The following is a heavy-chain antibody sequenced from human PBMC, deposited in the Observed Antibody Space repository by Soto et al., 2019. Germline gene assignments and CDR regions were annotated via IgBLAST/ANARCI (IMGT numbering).Heavy chain of an antibody. J-gene: IGHJ3*02. CDR2: ISYDGSNK. CDR3: AKDYDWFGELYAFDI. Sequence: QVQLVESGGGVVQPGRSLRLSCAASGFTFSSYGMHWVRQAPGKGLEWVAVISYDGSNKYYADSVKGRFTISRDNSKNTLYLQMNSLRAEDTAVYYCAKDYDWFGELYAFDIWGQGTMVTVSS. CDR1: GFTFSSYG. V-gene: IGHV3-30*18. D-gene: IGHD3-10*01.